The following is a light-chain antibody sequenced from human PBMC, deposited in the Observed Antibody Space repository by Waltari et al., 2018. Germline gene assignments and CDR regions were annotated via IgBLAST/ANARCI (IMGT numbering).Light chain of an antibody. Sequence: QSVLTQPPSASGAPGQRVTISCSGSSSNIGSNSVYWYQQFPGTAPRLLIYRNFQGPSGVPGRFSGSKSGTSASLAISGLRSEDEVDYYCAVWDDNLYGVVFGGGTKLTVL. CDR1: SSNIGSNS. CDR3: AVWDDNLYGVV. CDR2: RNF. V-gene: IGLV1-47*01. J-gene: IGLJ2*01.